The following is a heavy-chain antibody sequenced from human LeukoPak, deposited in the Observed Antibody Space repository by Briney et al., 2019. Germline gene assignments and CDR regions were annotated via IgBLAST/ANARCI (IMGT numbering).Heavy chain of an antibody. J-gene: IGHJ4*02. CDR1: GFNFSDSR. CDR3: VRGDWYFES. CDR2: INRDGTEK. V-gene: IGHV3-7*04. D-gene: IGHD2-21*01. Sequence: PGGSLRLSCATSGFNFSDSRMTWVRQAPGKGLQWVANINRDGTEKHFLDSVEGRFTISRDNAKKSLYLLTNSLRPQDTAVYFCVRGDWYFESWGQGTLVTVSS.